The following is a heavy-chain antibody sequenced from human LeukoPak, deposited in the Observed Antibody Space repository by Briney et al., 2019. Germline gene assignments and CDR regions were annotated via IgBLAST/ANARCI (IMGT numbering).Heavy chain of an antibody. CDR1: GGSITSGGYY. CDR3: ARGPMVRGVYYFDP. V-gene: IGHV4-31*03. Sequence: SETLSLSSTVSGGSITSGGYYWSWIRQHPRKGLEWIGYIYYTGSTYYNPSLKSRVTISVDTSKNQFSLKLSSVTAADTAVYYCARGPMVRGVYYFDPWAQGTLVTVFS. J-gene: IGHJ5*02. CDR2: IYYTGST. D-gene: IGHD3-10*01.